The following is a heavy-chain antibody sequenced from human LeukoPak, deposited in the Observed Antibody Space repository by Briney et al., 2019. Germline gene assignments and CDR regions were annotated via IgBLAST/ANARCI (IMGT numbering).Heavy chain of an antibody. CDR2: ISSSSSTI. V-gene: IGHV3-48*01. D-gene: IGHD3-3*01. Sequence: GGSLRLSCAASGFTFSSYSMNWVRQAPGKGLEWASYISSSSSTIYYADSVKVRFTISRDNAKNSLYLQMNSLRAEDTAVYYCARGPYYDFWSGYHFDYWGQGTLVTVSS. CDR1: GFTFSSYS. J-gene: IGHJ4*02. CDR3: ARGPYYDFWSGYHFDY.